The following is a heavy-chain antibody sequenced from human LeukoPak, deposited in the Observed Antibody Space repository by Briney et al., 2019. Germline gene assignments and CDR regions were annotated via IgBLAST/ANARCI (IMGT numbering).Heavy chain of an antibody. V-gene: IGHV1-69*13. J-gene: IGHJ5*02. D-gene: IGHD3-9*01. Sequence: GASVKVSCKASGGTFSSYAISWVRQATGQGLEWMGGVLPIFGTAIYAQKWQGRVTITADESTSTAYMELRSLRSEDTAIYYCARAEDQGRYFDWLPGFAPWGQGTQVIVSS. CDR2: VLPIFGTA. CDR3: ARAEDQGRYFDWLPGFAP. CDR1: GGTFSSYA.